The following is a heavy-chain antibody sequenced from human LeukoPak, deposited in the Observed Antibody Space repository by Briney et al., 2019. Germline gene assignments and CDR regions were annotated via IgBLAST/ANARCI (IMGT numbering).Heavy chain of an antibody. J-gene: IGHJ4*02. CDR1: GFIFTGYW. V-gene: IGHV3-7*01. CDR2: INQDGSKK. CDR3: ARDAWSRIRGPPDSDH. D-gene: IGHD1-14*01. Sequence: PGGSLRLSCAASGFIFTGYWMKWVRQAPGKGPEWVANINQDGSKKNYVDSVKGRFTISRDNAKNSLSLQMNSLRAEDTAVYYCARDAWSRIRGPPDSDHWGQGTLVIVSS.